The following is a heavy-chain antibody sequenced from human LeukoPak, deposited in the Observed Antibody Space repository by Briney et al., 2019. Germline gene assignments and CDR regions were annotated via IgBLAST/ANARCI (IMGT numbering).Heavy chain of an antibody. CDR3: ARGGGIAARGRGRRYFDY. J-gene: IGHJ4*02. V-gene: IGHV4-34*01. CDR2: INHSGRT. D-gene: IGHD6-6*01. CDR1: GGSFSGYY. Sequence: PSETLSLTCAVYGGSFSGYYWSWIRQPPGKGLEWIGEINHSGRTNYNPSLKSRVTISVDTSKNQFSLKLSSVTAADTAVYYCARGGGIAARGRGRRYFDYWGQGTLVTVSS.